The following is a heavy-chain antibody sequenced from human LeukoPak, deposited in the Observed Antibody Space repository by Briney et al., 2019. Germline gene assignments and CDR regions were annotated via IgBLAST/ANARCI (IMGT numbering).Heavy chain of an antibody. CDR3: ASFWGPNYYGSGSYYLY. D-gene: IGHD3-10*01. CDR1: GGSISSYY. J-gene: IGHJ4*02. CDR2: IYYSGST. V-gene: IGHV4-59*01. Sequence: SETLSLTCTVSGGSISSYYWSWIRQPPGKGLEWIGYIYYSGSTNYNPSLKSRVTISVDTSKNQFSLKLSSVTAADTAVYYCASFWGPNYYGSGSYYLYWGQGTLVTVPS.